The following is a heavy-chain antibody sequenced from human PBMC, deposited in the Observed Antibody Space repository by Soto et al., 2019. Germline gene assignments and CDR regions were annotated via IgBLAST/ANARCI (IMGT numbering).Heavy chain of an antibody. J-gene: IGHJ4*02. V-gene: IGHV4-59*01. D-gene: IGHD3-22*01. Sequence: PSETLSLTCTVSGASITQYYWNWIRQSPGKGLEWIVSVSSTGSTVYNPSLKSRVTVSVDTSKNQFSLKLSSVTAADTAVYYCARATYYYDRSGYLYYFDYWGQGTLVTVSS. CDR2: VSSTGST. CDR3: ARATYYYDRSGYLYYFDY. CDR1: GASITQYY.